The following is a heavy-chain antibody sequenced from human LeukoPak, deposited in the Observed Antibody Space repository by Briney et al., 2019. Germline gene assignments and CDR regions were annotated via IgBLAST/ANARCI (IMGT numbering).Heavy chain of an antibody. CDR2: ISYDGSNK. V-gene: IGHV3-30*18. CDR1: GFTFSSYG. D-gene: IGHD2-15*01. J-gene: IGHJ6*03. Sequence: PGRSLRLSCAASGFTFSSYGMHWVRQAPGKGLEWVAVISYDGSNKYYADSVKGRFTISRDNSKNTLYLQMNSLRAEDTAVYYCAKDHPSGRCSGGSCYYYYYMDVWGKGTTVTVSS. CDR3: AKDHPSGRCSGGSCYYYYYMDV.